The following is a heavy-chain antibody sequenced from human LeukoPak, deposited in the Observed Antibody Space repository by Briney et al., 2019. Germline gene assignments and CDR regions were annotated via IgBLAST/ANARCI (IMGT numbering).Heavy chain of an antibody. CDR2: INHSGST. J-gene: IGHJ4*02. CDR3: ARSYSSSWYSDY. CDR1: GGSFSGYY. D-gene: IGHD6-13*01. Sequence: SETLSLTCAVYGGSFSGYYWSWIRQPPGKGLEWIGEINHSGSTNYNPSLKSRVTISVDTSKNQFSLKLSSVTAADTAVHYCARSYSSSWYSDYWGQGTLVTVSS. V-gene: IGHV4-34*01.